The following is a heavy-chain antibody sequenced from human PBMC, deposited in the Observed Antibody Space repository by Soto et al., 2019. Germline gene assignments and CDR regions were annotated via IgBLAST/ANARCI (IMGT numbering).Heavy chain of an antibody. V-gene: IGHV2-5*02. D-gene: IGHD3-22*01. CDR2: IYWDDDK. J-gene: IGHJ2*01. CDR1: GFSLSTSGVG. Sequence: QITLKESGPPLVKPTQTLTLTCTFSGFSLSTSGVGVGWIRQPPGKALQWLALIYWDDDKRYSPSLKSRLTITKDTSQNQVVLTMTNMDPVDTATHYCAHSGYDSSGYCLWFDLWGRGTLVTVSS. CDR3: AHSGYDSSGYCLWFDL.